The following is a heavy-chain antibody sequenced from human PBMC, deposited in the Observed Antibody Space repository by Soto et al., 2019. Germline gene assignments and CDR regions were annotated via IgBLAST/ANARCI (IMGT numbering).Heavy chain of an antibody. D-gene: IGHD3-10*01. CDR3: ARGAARGAAVY. V-gene: IGHV1-69*13. Sequence: SVKVSCKASGGTLSSYTISWVRQAPGQGLEWMGGITPMFATTNYAQKFQGRVTITVTADESTRTAYMELSSLRSEDTAVYYCARGAARGAAVYWGQGTLVTVSS. J-gene: IGHJ4*01. CDR1: GGTLSSYT. CDR2: ITPMFATT.